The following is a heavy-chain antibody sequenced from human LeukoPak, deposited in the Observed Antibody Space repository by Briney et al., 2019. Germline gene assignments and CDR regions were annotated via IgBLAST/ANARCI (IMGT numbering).Heavy chain of an antibody. CDR2: FDPEDGET. CDR1: GYTLTELS. D-gene: IGHD2-21*02. Sequence: ASVKVSCKVSGYTLTELSMHWVRQAPGKGLEWMGGFDPEDGETIYAQKFQGRVTMTEDTSTDTAYMELSSLRSEDTAVYYCVRAGFCGSGCYYYFDYWGQGSQVTVSA. V-gene: IGHV1-24*01. J-gene: IGHJ4*02. CDR3: VRAGFCGSGCYYYFDY.